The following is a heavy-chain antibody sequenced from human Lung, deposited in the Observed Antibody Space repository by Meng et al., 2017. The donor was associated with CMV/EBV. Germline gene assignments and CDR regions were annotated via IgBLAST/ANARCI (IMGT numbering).Heavy chain of an antibody. CDR2: INPTGGGT. CDR1: GYTFTSSY. V-gene: IGHV1-46*01. CDR3: ARDHPPQSSSPPGVNWFDP. Sequence: SVKFSCTASGYTFTSSYMNWVRHAPGQGLEWMGIINPTGGGTSYAQKFQGRVTMTRDTSTSTVYMELSSLRSEDTAVYYCARDHPPQSSSPPGVNWFDPWGQGTLVTVSS. D-gene: IGHD6-13*01. J-gene: IGHJ5*02.